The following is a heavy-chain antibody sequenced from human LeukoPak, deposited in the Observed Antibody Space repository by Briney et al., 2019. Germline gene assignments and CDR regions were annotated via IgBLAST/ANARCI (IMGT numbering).Heavy chain of an antibody. D-gene: IGHD2-15*01. V-gene: IGHV3-23*01. CDR3: AKQLGYCSDGSCYFPY. Sequence: GGSLRLSCAASGFTFSSSAMSWVCQAPGKGLEWVSAISNNGGYTYYADSVQGRFTISRDNSKSTLCLQMNSLRAEDTAVYYCAKQLGYCSDGSCYFPYWGQGTLVTVSS. CDR1: GFTFSSSA. CDR2: ISNNGGYT. J-gene: IGHJ4*02.